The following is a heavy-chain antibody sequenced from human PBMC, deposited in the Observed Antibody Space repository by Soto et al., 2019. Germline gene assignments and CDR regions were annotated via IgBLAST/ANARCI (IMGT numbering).Heavy chain of an antibody. CDR2: IDRSGGEK. J-gene: IGHJ5*02. CDR1: GFSFSTYY. V-gene: IGHV3-7*05. Sequence: EVQLVESGGGLVKPGGSLRLSCAASGFSFSTYYMAWVRQAPGKGLEWVANIDRSGGEKYYVDSVRGRFTISRDNAKNSLYLQMNRLRAEETALYYCARGWNWFAPWGRGTLVSVSS. D-gene: IGHD1-1*01. CDR3: ARGWNWFAP.